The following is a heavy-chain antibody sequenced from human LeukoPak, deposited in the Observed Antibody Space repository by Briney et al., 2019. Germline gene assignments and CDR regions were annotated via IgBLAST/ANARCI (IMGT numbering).Heavy chain of an antibody. J-gene: IGHJ4*02. Sequence: GGSLRLSCAASGFTFSSYAMSWVRQAPGKGLEWVSAISGSGGSTYYADSVKGRLTTSRDNSNKPLYLQMNSLRAEDTAVYYCATYYDFWSGSIPTHPPFDYWGQGTLVTVSS. V-gene: IGHV3-23*01. CDR3: ATYYDFWSGSIPTHPPFDY. CDR2: ISGSGGST. CDR1: GFTFSSYA. D-gene: IGHD3-3*01.